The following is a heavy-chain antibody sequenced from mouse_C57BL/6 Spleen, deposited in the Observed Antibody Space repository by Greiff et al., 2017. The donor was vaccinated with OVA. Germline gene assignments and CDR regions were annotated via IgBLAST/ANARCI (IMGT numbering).Heavy chain of an antibody. D-gene: IGHD2-4*01. CDR2: IDPSDSET. Sequence: QVQLQQPGAELVRPGSSVKLSCKASGYTFTSYWMHWVKQRPIQGLEWIGNIDPSDSETHYNQKFKGKATLTVDKSSSTAYMQLSSLTSEDAAVYYCARYYYERTGFDYWGQGTTLTVSS. J-gene: IGHJ2*01. CDR3: ARYYYERTGFDY. V-gene: IGHV1-52*01. CDR1: GYTFTSYW.